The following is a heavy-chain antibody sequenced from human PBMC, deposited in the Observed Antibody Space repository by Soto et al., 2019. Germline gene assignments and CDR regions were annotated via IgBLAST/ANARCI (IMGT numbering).Heavy chain of an antibody. V-gene: IGHV3-23*01. J-gene: IGHJ4*02. D-gene: IGHD1-7*01. CDR3: AKPYNWNYDEPFDY. CDR1: GVSFRSYA. CDR2: ISGSGGST. Sequence: GGSLGLSCAASGVSFRSYAMSWVRQAPGKGLEWVSAISGSGGSTYYADSVKGRFTISRDNSKNTLYLQMNSLRAEDTAVYYCAKPYNWNYDEPFDYWGQGTLVTVSS.